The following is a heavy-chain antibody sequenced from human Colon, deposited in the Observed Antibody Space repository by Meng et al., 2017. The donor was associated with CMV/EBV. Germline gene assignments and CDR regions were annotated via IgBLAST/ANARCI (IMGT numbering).Heavy chain of an antibody. D-gene: IGHD5-24*01. Sequence: GRCLSLSCAASGCTFDDYALHCVRQAPGKGLEWVSLITWDGTNTYYAGSVKGRFTISRDNSNHSLCLHMNYLRGEDTAFYYCAKEGTITGYFESWGQGTLVTVSS. CDR2: ITWDGTNT. V-gene: IGHV3-43D*03. CDR1: GCTFDDYA. CDR3: AKEGTITGYFES. J-gene: IGHJ4*02.